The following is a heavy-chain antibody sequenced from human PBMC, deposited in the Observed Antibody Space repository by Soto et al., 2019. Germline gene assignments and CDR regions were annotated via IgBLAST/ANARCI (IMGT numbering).Heavy chain of an antibody. V-gene: IGHV3-30-3*01. J-gene: IGHJ4*02. CDR1: GFTFSSYA. CDR2: ISYDGSNK. CDR3: ARDLFGTTKGLLDY. D-gene: IGHD1-7*01. Sequence: QVQLVESGGGVVQPGRSLRLSCAASGFTFSSYAMHWVRQAPGKWLEWVAVISYDGSNKYYADSVKGRFTISRDNSKNTLYLQMNSLRAEDTAVYYCARDLFGTTKGLLDYWGQGTLVTVSS.